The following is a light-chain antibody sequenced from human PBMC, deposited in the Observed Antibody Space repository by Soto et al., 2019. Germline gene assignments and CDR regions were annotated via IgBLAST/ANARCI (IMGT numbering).Light chain of an antibody. V-gene: IGKV3-15*01. CDR3: QQDNNWPGT. CDR2: GAS. Sequence: MVMTQSPATLSMSPGERATLSCRASQSLNRDLAWYQQKPGQSPRLLIFGASIRATGIPARFSGSGSGTEFTLTIGSLQSEDCALYYCQQDNNWPGTFGQGTKVDI. J-gene: IGKJ1*01. CDR1: QSLNRD.